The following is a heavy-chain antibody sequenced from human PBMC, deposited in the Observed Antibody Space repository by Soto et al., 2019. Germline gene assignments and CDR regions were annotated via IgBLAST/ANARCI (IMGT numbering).Heavy chain of an antibody. CDR1: AGTIVSYH. CDR2: IYYSGST. J-gene: IGHJ4*02. CDR3: ARASGYSYGPETMADFDY. D-gene: IGHD5-18*01. Sequence: SETRPLTSRVPAGTIVSYHLIYLRQPPEKKMEWIGYIYYSGSTNYNPSLKSRVTISVDTSKNQFSLNLSSVTAADTALYYCARASGYSYGPETMADFDYWGQGTLDTVSS. V-gene: IGHV4-59*01.